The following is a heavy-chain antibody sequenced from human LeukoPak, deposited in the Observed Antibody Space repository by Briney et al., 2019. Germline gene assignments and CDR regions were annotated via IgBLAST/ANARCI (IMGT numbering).Heavy chain of an antibody. CDR1: GGTFSSYA. CDR3: ARDWSDDYGDQPGDY. J-gene: IGHJ4*02. Sequence: SVKVSCKASGGTFSSYAISWVRQAPGQGLEWMGGIIPIFGTANYAQKFQGRVTITTDESTSTAYMELSSLRSEDTAVYYCARDWSDDYGDQPGDYWGQGTLVTVSS. V-gene: IGHV1-69*05. D-gene: IGHD4-17*01. CDR2: IIPIFGTA.